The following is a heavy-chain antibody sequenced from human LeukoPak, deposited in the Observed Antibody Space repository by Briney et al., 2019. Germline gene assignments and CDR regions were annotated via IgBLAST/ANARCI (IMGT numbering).Heavy chain of an antibody. J-gene: IGHJ4*02. CDR3: ARAPLPGYSYGYGGY. D-gene: IGHD5-18*01. Sequence: GGSLRLSCAASGFTFSSYAMHWVRQAPGKGLDWVSVISYDGSNEYYADSVRGRFTISRDNSKNTLYLQMNSLRAEDTAVYYCARAPLPGYSYGYGGYWGQGTLVTVSS. CDR1: GFTFSSYA. CDR2: ISYDGSNE. V-gene: IGHV3-30*04.